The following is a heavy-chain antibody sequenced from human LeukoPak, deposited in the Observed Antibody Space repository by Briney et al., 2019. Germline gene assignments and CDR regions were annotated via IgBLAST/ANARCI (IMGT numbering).Heavy chain of an antibody. Sequence: PGGSLRLSCAASGFTFSSYSMNWVRQAPGKGLEWVSSISSSSSYIYYADSVKGRFTISRDNAKNSLYLQMNSLRAEGTAVYYCARASSSFGYYFDYWGQGTLVTVSS. CDR2: ISSSSSYI. CDR1: GFTFSSYS. V-gene: IGHV3-21*01. CDR3: ARASSSFGYYFDY. J-gene: IGHJ4*02. D-gene: IGHD6-6*01.